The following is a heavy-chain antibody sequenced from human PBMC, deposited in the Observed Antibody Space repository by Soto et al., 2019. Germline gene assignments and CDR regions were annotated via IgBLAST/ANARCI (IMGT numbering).Heavy chain of an antibody. J-gene: IGHJ4*02. Sequence: PSETLSLTCTVSGGSISSYYWSWIRQPPGKGLEWIGYIYYSGSTNYNPSLKSRVTISVDTSKNQFSLKLSSVTAADTAVYYCASLPLLGYSSSWYYFDYWGQGTLVTVSS. V-gene: IGHV4-59*08. CDR2: IYYSGST. CDR3: ASLPLLGYSSSWYYFDY. D-gene: IGHD6-13*01. CDR1: GGSISSYY.